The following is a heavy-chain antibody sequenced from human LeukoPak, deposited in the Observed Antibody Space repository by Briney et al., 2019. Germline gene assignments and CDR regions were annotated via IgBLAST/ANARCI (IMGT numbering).Heavy chain of an antibody. D-gene: IGHD7-27*01. V-gene: IGHV3-21*01. CDR2: ISSSTSYI. CDR1: GFTFNDYS. J-gene: IGHJ4*02. Sequence: GGSLRLFCAASGFTFNDYSMKWVRQASGRGLEWVSAISSSTSYIYYAELVEGRFTISRGNAENCLHLHMNPQRSEDARVYYCGRDTNGDPDYWGQGTLVTVSS. CDR3: GRDTNGDPDY.